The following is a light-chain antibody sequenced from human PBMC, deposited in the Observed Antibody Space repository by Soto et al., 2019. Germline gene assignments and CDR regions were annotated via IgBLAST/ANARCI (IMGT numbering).Light chain of an antibody. Sequence: QSVLTQPASVSGSPGQSITISCTGTSSDIGSNNYVSWFQQRPGEAPTLIIYEVSNRPSGVSTHFSGSKSGNTASLTISGLLHEDEAEYYCSSYTSTTRLFGGGTKLTVL. V-gene: IGLV2-14*01. CDR1: SSDIGSNNY. CDR2: EVS. J-gene: IGLJ3*02. CDR3: SSYTSTTRL.